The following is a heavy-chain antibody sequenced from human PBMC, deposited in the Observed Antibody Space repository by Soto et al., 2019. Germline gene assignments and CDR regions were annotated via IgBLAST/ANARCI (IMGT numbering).Heavy chain of an antibody. CDR3: AFGEESRYYYYGMDV. CDR1: GFTFSNHI. Sequence: PGGSLRLSCAVSGFTFSNHIMHWVLQAPCKGLEWVALISSDGSNRYYADSVKGRFTTSRDNAKNTMYLQMNSLRVEDTAVYYCAFGEESRYYYYGMDVWGHGTTVTVSS. CDR2: ISSDGSNR. J-gene: IGHJ6*02. D-gene: IGHD3-10*01. V-gene: IGHV3-30-3*02.